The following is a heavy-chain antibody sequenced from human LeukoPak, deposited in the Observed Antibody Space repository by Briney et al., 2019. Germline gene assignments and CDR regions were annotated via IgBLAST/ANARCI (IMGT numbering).Heavy chain of an antibody. Sequence: SETLSLTCTVSGGSISSSSYYWGWIRQPPGKGLEWIGSIYYSGSTYYNPSLKSRVTISVDTSKNQFSLKLSSVTAADTAVYYCARALVWGSGWFPSTFSDWGQGTLVTVSS. J-gene: IGHJ4*02. V-gene: IGHV4-39*07. D-gene: IGHD6-19*01. CDR3: ARALVWGSGWFPSTFSD. CDR2: IYYSGST. CDR1: GGSISSSSYY.